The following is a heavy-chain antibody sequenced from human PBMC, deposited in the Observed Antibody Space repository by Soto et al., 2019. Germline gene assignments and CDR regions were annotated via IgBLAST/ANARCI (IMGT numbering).Heavy chain of an antibody. CDR3: ARWDGGYYFNYYYGRDV. CDR2: IYYSGST. Sequence: SETLSLTCTVSGGSIGSSSYYWGGIRQPPGKGLEWIGSIYYSGSTYYNPSLKSRVTISVDTSKNQFSLKLSSVTAADTAVYYCARWDGGYYFNYYYGRDVWGQGTTVT. CDR1: GGSIGSSSYY. D-gene: IGHD3-3*01. J-gene: IGHJ6*02. V-gene: IGHV4-39*01.